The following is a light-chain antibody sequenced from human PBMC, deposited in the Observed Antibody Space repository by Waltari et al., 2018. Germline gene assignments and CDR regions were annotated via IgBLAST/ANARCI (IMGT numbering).Light chain of an antibody. J-gene: IGKJ4*01. V-gene: IGKV3-20*01. CDR1: QTFSSNY. CDR3: QQYSISPRRT. Sequence: EIVLTQSPGTLSLAPGERATLSCRASQTFSSNYLAWYQQKPGQPPRLLIYGASSRATGIPDRFSGSGSGTDFTLTISRLEPEDFALYYCQQYSISPRRTFGGGTKVEVK. CDR2: GAS.